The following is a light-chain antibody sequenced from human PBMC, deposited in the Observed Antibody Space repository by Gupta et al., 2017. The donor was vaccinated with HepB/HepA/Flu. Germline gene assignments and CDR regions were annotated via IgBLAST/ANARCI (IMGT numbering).Light chain of an antibody. CDR3: QSSDSSLSGVV. J-gene: IGLJ2*01. Sequence: QSVRTQPPSVSAAPGQGVPISCTGSRSNIGAGYDVPWYQQLPGTAHKRLIYCNSNRPSGVPDRFSGSKSGTSVSLTITGLQAEDEADYYCQSSDSSLSGVVFGGGTKLTVL. CDR1: RSNIGAGYD. V-gene: IGLV1-40*01. CDR2: CNS.